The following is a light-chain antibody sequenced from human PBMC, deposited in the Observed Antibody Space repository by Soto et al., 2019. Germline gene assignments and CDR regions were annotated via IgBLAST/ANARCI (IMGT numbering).Light chain of an antibody. V-gene: IGKV3-20*01. Sequence: VMTQSPATLSVSPGERVTLSCRASQTVRNNYLAWYQQKPGQAPRLLIYGASSRATGIPDRFSGSGSGTDFTLTISRLEPEDFAVYYCHQYDSWTFGQGTKVDIK. CDR1: QTVRNNY. CDR2: GAS. CDR3: HQYDSWT. J-gene: IGKJ1*01.